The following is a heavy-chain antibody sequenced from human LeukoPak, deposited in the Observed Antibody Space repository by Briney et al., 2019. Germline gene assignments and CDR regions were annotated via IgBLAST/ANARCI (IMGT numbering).Heavy chain of an antibody. Sequence: GASVKVSCKASGYTFTNYYMHWVRQAPGQGLEWMGVIDPSAGSTTYAQKFQGRVTITRDTSISTAYMELSSLRSEDTAVYYCARVDGSPDYWGQGTLVTVSS. J-gene: IGHJ4*02. D-gene: IGHD2-15*01. CDR1: GYTFTNYY. CDR3: ARVDGSPDY. V-gene: IGHV1-46*01. CDR2: IDPSAGST.